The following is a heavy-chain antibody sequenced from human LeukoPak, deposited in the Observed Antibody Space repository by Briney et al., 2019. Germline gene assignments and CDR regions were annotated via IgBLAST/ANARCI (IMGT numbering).Heavy chain of an antibody. J-gene: IGHJ4*02. CDR3: AKVPHGDYAVDY. CDR1: GFTFSSYG. Sequence: TGGSQRLSCASSGFTFSSYGMHGVRQAPGRGLEWVAVISYDGSNRYYADSVKGRLTSSRDNSKNTLYLQMNSLRAEDTAVYYCAKVPHGDYAVDYCGQGTLVTVSS. D-gene: IGHD4-17*01. CDR2: ISYDGSNR. V-gene: IGHV3-30*18.